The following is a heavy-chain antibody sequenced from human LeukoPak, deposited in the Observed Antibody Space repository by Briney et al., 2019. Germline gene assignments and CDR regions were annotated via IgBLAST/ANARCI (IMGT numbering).Heavy chain of an antibody. CDR1: GFTFSSYA. J-gene: IGHJ6*02. V-gene: IGHV3-23*01. CDR2: ISGSGGST. CDR3: ARVVAGPYYYYYGMDV. Sequence: GGSLRLSCAASGFTFSSYALSWVRQAPGKGLEWVSAISGSGGSTYYADSVKGRFTISRDNAKNSLYLQMNSLRAEDTAVYYCARVVAGPYYYYYGMDVWGQGTTVTVSS. D-gene: IGHD6-19*01.